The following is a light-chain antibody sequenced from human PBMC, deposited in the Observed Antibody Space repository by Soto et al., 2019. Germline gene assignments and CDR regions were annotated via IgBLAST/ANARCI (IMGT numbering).Light chain of an antibody. CDR3: QQRRNGLLT. CDR1: QSVSSY. J-gene: IGKJ4*01. Sequence: EIVLTQSPATLSLSPGERATLSCRASQSVSSYLAWYQQKPGQAPRLLIYDASNRATGIPARFSGSGSGTDFPLTISSLDLEDFAVYYCQQRRNGLLTFGGGTKVDIK. CDR2: DAS. V-gene: IGKV3-11*01.